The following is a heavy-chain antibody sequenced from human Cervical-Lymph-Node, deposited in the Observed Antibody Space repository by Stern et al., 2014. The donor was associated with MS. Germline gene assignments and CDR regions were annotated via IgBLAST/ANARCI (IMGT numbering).Heavy chain of an antibody. CDR3: ARDKNIGDVLAF. Sequence: VQLVESGGGVVQPGRSLRLSCVASGFTFSSYGMHWVRQAPGKGLEWVAAMWNDGSNKYHADAVKGRFTISRDNSKNTLSLQMDSLRADDTAVYYCARDKNIGDVLAFWGQGTTVTVSS. J-gene: IGHJ6*02. V-gene: IGHV3-33*01. CDR1: GFTFSSYG. CDR2: MWNDGSNK. D-gene: IGHD2/OR15-2a*01.